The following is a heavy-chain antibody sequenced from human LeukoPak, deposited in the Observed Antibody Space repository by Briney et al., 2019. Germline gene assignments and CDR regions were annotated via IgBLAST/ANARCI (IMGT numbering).Heavy chain of an antibody. D-gene: IGHD3-22*01. V-gene: IGHV3-53*01. CDR2: IYSGGST. Sequence: GGSLRLSCAASGFTVSSNYMSWVRQAPGKGLEWVSVIYSGGSTYYADSVKGRFTISRDNSKNTLYLQMNSLRVEDTAVYYCARVRLTYYYDSSAHHFDYWGQGTLVTVSS. CDR1: GFTVSSNY. J-gene: IGHJ4*02. CDR3: ARVRLTYYYDSSAHHFDY.